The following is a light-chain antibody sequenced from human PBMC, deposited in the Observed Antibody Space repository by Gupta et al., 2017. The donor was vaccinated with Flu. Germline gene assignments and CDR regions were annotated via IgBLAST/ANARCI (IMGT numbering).Light chain of an antibody. CDR1: SIDEGGYNY. V-gene: IGLV2-14*01. Sequence: SIDEGGYNYVYYYQQYPGKVPKLIIYEVSNRPSGVSNRFSCSKSGNTASLTISALQTEDEADYYFSSYTSSSTLVFGTGTRVTVL. J-gene: IGLJ1*01. CDR3: SSYTSSSTLV. CDR2: EVS.